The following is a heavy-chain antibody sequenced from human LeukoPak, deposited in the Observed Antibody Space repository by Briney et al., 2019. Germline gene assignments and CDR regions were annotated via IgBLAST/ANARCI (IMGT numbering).Heavy chain of an antibody. CDR1: GFTFSSYW. Sequence: GGSLRLSCAASGFTFSSYWMHWVRQAPGKGLVWVSRINTDGSSTSYADSVKGRFTISRDNAKNTLYLQMNSLRAEDTAVYYCAKDAENIVVVTAILSFDYWGQGTLVTVSS. V-gene: IGHV3-74*01. CDR3: AKDAENIVVVTAILSFDY. J-gene: IGHJ4*02. CDR2: INTDGSST. D-gene: IGHD2-21*02.